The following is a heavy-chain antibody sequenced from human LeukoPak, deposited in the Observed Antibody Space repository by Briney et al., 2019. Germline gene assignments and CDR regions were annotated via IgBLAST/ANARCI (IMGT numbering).Heavy chain of an antibody. J-gene: IGHJ4*02. CDR1: GFRFRTYA. V-gene: IGHV3-23*01. D-gene: IGHD6-6*01. CDR2: ISGSGDNT. CDR3: AKWKYSNSGIDDY. Sequence: PGGSLRLSCGTSGFRFRTYAMTWVRQVPGKGLEWVSVISGSGDNTYYADSVKGRFTISRDNSKNMLYLQMNSLRAEDTAVYYCAKWKYSNSGIDDYWGQGTLVTVSS.